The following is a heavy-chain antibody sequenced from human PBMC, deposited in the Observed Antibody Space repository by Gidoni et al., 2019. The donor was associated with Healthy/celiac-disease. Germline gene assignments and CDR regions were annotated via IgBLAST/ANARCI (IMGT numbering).Heavy chain of an antibody. V-gene: IGHV3-23*01. J-gene: IGHJ4*02. CDR1: GSTFSSYA. CDR2: ISGSGGST. CDR3: AKGISGSYFFDY. Sequence: EVQLLESGGGLVQPGGSLRLSCAASGSTFSSYAMSWVRQAPGKGLEWVSAISGSGGSTYYADSVKGRFTISRDNSKNTLYLQMNSLRAEDTAVYYCAKGISGSYFFDYWGQGTLVTVSS. D-gene: IGHD3-10*01.